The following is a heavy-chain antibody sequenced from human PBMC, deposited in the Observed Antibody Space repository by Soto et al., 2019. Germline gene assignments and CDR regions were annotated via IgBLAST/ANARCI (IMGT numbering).Heavy chain of an antibody. CDR1: GFSLSTSGVG. J-gene: IGHJ5*02. Sequence: QITLKESGPTLVKPTQTLTLTCTFSGFSLSTSGVGVGWIRQPPGKALEWLALIYWNDDKRYSPSLKSRLTITKDTSKNQVVLTMTNMDPVDTATYSCAHSGEQWLGATGWVDPWGQGTLVTVSS. CDR2: IYWNDDK. V-gene: IGHV2-5*01. CDR3: AHSGEQWLGATGWVDP. D-gene: IGHD6-19*01.